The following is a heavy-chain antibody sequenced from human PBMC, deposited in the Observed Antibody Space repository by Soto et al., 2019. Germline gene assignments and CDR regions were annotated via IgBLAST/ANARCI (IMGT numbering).Heavy chain of an antibody. Sequence: QITLKESGPTLVKPTQTLTQTCTFSGFSLSTSGVGVGWIRQPPGKALEWLALIYWDDDKRYSPSLKSRLTITKDTSKNQVVLTMTNMDPVDTATYYCAHSQGVVPAASAFDPWGQGTLVTVSS. CDR3: AHSQGVVPAASAFDP. D-gene: IGHD2-2*01. CDR1: GFSLSTSGVG. V-gene: IGHV2-5*02. J-gene: IGHJ5*02. CDR2: IYWDDDK.